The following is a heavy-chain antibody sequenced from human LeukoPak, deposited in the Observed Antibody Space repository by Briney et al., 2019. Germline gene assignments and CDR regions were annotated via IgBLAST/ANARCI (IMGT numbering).Heavy chain of an antibody. CDR2: ISAYNGNT. CDR1: GYTFTSYG. V-gene: IGHV1-18*01. CDR3: ARPRSGYSSSSVFDY. Sequence: ASVKVSCKASGYTFTSYGISWVRQAPGQGLEWMGWISAYNGNTNYAQKFQGRVTITADESTSTAYMELSSLRSEDTAVYYCARPRSGYSSSSVFDYWGQGTLVTVSS. D-gene: IGHD6-6*01. J-gene: IGHJ4*02.